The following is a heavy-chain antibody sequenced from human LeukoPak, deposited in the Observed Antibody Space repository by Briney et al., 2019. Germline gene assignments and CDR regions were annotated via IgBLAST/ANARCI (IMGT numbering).Heavy chain of an antibody. V-gene: IGHV4-61*01. Sequence: SETLSLTCTVSGGSVSSGSYYWSWIRQPPGKGLEWIGYIYYSGSTNYNPSLKSRVTISVDKSKNQFSLKLTSVTAADTAVYYCARAPRDYYDSSGYVDYWGQGTLVTVSS. J-gene: IGHJ4*02. D-gene: IGHD3-22*01. CDR1: GGSVSSGSYY. CDR2: IYYSGST. CDR3: ARAPRDYYDSSGYVDY.